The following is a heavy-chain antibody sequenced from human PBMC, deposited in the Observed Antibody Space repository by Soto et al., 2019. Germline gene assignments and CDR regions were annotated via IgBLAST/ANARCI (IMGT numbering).Heavy chain of an antibody. CDR2: LDGAGGST. D-gene: IGHD3-10*01. Sequence: PGGSLRLSCLASGFTFSDYAMTGVRHVPGRGLEWVASLDGAGGSTYYADSVRGRFTISRDNSQNTLFLQMKRLTVDDTAIYYCTAPRDEYGSGVSWFTYGMDIWGQGTTVTVSS. CDR1: GFTFSDYA. CDR3: TAPRDEYGSGVSWFTYGMDI. J-gene: IGHJ6*02. V-gene: IGHV3-23*01.